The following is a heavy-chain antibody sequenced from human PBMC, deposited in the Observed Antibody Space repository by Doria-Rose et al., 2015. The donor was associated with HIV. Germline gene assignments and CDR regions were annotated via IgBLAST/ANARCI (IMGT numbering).Heavy chain of an antibody. D-gene: IGHD6-13*01. CDR2: IFLDDER. V-gene: IGHV2-26*01. CDR1: GVSLSSPGMG. Sequence: LTLTCTVSGVSLSSPGMGVSWIRQPPGKALEWLANIFLDDERSYKTSLKSRLTISRGTSKSQVVLTMTDMDPVDTATYYCARIKSSRWYHKYYFDFWGQGTLVIVSA. CDR3: ARIKSSRWYHKYYFDF. J-gene: IGHJ4*02.